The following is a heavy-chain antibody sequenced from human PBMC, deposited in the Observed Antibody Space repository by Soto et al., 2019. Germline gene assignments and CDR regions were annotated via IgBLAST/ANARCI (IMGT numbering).Heavy chain of an antibody. CDR3: ARDRQDRYSSSSGPDYYYYGMDV. D-gene: IGHD6-6*01. V-gene: IGHV4-38-2*02. Sequence: SETLSLTCAVSGYSISSGYYWGWIRQPPGKGLEWIGSIYHSGSTYYNPSLKSRVTISVDTSKNQFSLKLSSVTAADTAVYYCARDRQDRYSSSSGPDYYYYGMDVWGQGTTVTVSS. CDR2: IYHSGST. CDR1: GYSISSGYY. J-gene: IGHJ6*02.